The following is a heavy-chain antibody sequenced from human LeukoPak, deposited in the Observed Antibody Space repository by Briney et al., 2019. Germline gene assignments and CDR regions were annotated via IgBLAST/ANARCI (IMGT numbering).Heavy chain of an antibody. CDR2: IIPIFGTA. Sequence: SVKASCKASGGTFSSYAISWVRQAPGQGLEWMGGIIPIFGTANYAQKFQGRVTITADESTSTAYMELSSLRSEDTAVYYCASLYYDILTGHQRNDYWGQGTLVTVSS. CDR3: ASLYYDILTGHQRNDY. CDR1: GGTFSSYA. J-gene: IGHJ4*02. D-gene: IGHD3-9*01. V-gene: IGHV1-69*13.